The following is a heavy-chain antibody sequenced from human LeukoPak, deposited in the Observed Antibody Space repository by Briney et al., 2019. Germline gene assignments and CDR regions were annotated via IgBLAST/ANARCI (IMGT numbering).Heavy chain of an antibody. V-gene: IGHV3-74*01. Sequence: GGSLRLSCAASGFTFSNYWMHWVRHAPGKGLVWVSRINTDGSSTTYADSVKGRFTISRDNAKNTLYLQMNSLRAEDTAVYYCARVSAVAGTGPFDYWGQGTLVTVSS. CDR3: ARVSAVAGTGPFDY. J-gene: IGHJ4*02. CDR2: INTDGSST. CDR1: GFTFSNYW. D-gene: IGHD6-19*01.